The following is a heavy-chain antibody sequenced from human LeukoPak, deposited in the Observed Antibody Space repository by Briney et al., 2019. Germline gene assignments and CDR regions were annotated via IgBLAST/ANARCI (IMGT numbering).Heavy chain of an antibody. D-gene: IGHD3-3*01. V-gene: IGHV3-7*03. Sequence: PGGSLRLSCAASGFTFSSYWMSWVRQAPGKGLEWVANIKQDGSEKYYVDSVKGRFTISRDNAKNSLYLQMNSLRAEDTAVYYCARAGYYDFWSGYYGMDVWGQGTTVTVAS. CDR1: GFTFSSYW. CDR3: ARAGYYDFWSGYYGMDV. CDR2: IKQDGSEK. J-gene: IGHJ6*02.